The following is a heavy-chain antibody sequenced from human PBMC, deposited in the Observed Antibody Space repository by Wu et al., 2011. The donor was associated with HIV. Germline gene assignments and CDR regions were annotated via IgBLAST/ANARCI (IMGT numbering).Heavy chain of an antibody. CDR3: ARASGYNFLRLYYGMDV. CDR1: GYTFTGYY. V-gene: IGHV1-2*02. D-gene: IGHD5-12*01. CDR2: INPNSGGT. J-gene: IGHJ6*02. Sequence: QVQLVQSGAEVKKPGASVKVSCKASGYTFTGYYMHWVRQAPGQGLEWMGWINPNSGGTNYAQKFQGRVTMTRDTSISTAYMELSRLRSEDTAVYYCARASGYNFLRLYYGMDVWGQGTTVSVSS.